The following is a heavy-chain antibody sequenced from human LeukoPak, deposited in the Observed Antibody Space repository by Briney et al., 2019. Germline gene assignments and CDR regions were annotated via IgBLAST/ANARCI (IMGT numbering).Heavy chain of an antibody. J-gene: IGHJ4*02. CDR3: ARAGYCTSVTCYAYFDY. D-gene: IGHD2-2*01. CDR2: INPSGGGT. CDR1: GYTFTHYY. V-gene: IGHV1-46*01. Sequence: ASVKVSCKASGYTFTHYYIHWVRQAPGQGLEWMGIINPSGGGTNYAQKFQGRVSMTRDTSTSTVYKELSSLRSEDTAVYYCARAGYCTSVTCYAYFDYWGQGTLVTVSS.